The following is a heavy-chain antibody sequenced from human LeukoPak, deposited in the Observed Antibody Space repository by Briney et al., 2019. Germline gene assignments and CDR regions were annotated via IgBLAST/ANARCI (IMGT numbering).Heavy chain of an antibody. V-gene: IGHV3-11*04. CDR2: ISSSGSTI. J-gene: IGHJ4*02. Sequence: GGSLRLSCAASGFTFSDYYMSWIRQTPGKGLEWVSYISSSGSTIYYADSVKGRFTISRDNAKNSLYLQMNSLRAEDTAVYYCARDLSGTMVRGFFDYWGQGTLVTVSS. CDR3: ARDLSGTMVRGFFDY. CDR1: GFTFSDYY. D-gene: IGHD3-10*01.